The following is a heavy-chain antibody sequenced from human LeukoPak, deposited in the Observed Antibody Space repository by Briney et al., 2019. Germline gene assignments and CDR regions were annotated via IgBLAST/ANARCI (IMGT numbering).Heavy chain of an antibody. CDR3: ARTTGDGSADY. CDR1: GGSISGNY. CDR2: IYYSGSGST. V-gene: IGHV4-59*01. J-gene: IGHJ4*02. Sequence: SETLPLTCTVSGGSISGNYWSWIRQPPGKGLEWIAYIYYSGSGSTNYNPSLKSRVTMSVDTSNNQFALRLSSVIAADTAVYYCARTTGDGSADYWGQGTLVTVSS. D-gene: IGHD5-24*01.